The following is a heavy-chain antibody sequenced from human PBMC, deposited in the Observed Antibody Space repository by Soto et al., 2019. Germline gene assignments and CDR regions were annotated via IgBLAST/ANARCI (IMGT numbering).Heavy chain of an antibody. V-gene: IGHV3-30*18. CDR2: ISYDGSNK. CDR3: AKIAVRQGEIDY. D-gene: IGHD6-6*01. CDR1: GFTFSSYG. Sequence: WGSLRLSCSASGFTFSSYGMHWLRQAPGKGLEWVAVISYDGSNKYYADSVKGRFTISRDNSKNTLYLQMNSLRAEDTAVYYCAKIAVRQGEIDYWGQGTLVTVSS. J-gene: IGHJ4*02.